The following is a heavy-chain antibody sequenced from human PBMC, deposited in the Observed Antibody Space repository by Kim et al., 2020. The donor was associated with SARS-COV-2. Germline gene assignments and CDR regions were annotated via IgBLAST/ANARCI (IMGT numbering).Heavy chain of an antibody. V-gene: IGHV3-9*01. J-gene: IGHJ6*02. CDR2: ITWNSGTI. CDR1: GFTFGEYA. CDR3: VKDKRSNYGMDV. Sequence: GGSLRLSCVDSGFTFGEYAMHWVRQAPGKGLEWVSGITWNSGTIGYADSVKGRFTISRDNAKNSLYLQMNSLRAEDTALYYCVKDKRSNYGMDVWGQGTTVTVSS.